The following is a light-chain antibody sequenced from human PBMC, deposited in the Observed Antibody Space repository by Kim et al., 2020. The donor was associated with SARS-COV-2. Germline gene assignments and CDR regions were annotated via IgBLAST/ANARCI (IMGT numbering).Light chain of an antibody. V-gene: IGKV1-8*01. Sequence: AVRITQSPSSLSTSTGDTVTIPCRASQRISTYLAWYQQKPGKAPQLLIYAASTLQSGVPSRFSGSGSGRDFTLTITSLQSEDSATYYCQQYDTYPFAFGGGTKVDIK. CDR3: QQYDTYPFA. CDR1: QRISTY. J-gene: IGKJ4*01. CDR2: AAS.